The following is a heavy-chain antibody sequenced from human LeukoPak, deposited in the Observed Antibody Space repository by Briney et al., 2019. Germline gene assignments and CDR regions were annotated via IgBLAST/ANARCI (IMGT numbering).Heavy chain of an antibody. CDR2: INHSGST. CDR1: GGSFSGYY. D-gene: IGHD4-23*01. J-gene: IGHJ5*02. Sequence: SETLSLTCAVYGGSFSGYYWSWIRQPPGKGLEWIGEINHSGSTNYNPSLKSRVTISVDTSKNQFSLKLSSVTAADTAVYYCARSTTVVTPGSGANWFGPWGQGTLVTVSS. V-gene: IGHV4-34*01. CDR3: ARSTTVVTPGSGANWFGP.